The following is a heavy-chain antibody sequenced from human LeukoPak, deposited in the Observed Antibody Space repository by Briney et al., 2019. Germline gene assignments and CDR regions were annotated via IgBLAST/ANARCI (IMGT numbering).Heavy chain of an antibody. J-gene: IGHJ6*02. CDR3: ATIAARRGHYYYYYGMDV. CDR2: INHSGST. Sequence: PSETLSLTCAVYGGSFCGYYWSWIRQPPGKGLEWIGEINHSGSTNYNPSLKSRVTISVDTSKNQFSLKLSSVTAADTAVYYCATIAARRGHYYYYYGMDVWGQGTTVTVSS. CDR1: GGSFCGYY. V-gene: IGHV4-34*01. D-gene: IGHD6-6*01.